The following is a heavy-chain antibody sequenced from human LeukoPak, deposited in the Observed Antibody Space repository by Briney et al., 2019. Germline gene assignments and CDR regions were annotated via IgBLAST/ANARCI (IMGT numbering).Heavy chain of an antibody. CDR1: GYSFTSYW. Sequence: GESLKISCKGSGYSFTSYWISWVRQMPGKGLEWMGRIDPSDSYTNYSPSFQGHVTISADKSISTAYLQWSSLKASDTAMYYRAGLRPGYSGYHDAFDIWGQGTMVTVSS. CDR2: IDPSDSYT. J-gene: IGHJ3*02. CDR3: AGLRPGYSGYHDAFDI. V-gene: IGHV5-10-1*01. D-gene: IGHD5-12*01.